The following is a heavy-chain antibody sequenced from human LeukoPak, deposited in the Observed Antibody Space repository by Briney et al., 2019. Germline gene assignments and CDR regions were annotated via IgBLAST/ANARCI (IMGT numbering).Heavy chain of an antibody. V-gene: IGHV3-53*01. Sequence: PGGSLRLSCAASGFTVSSNYMSWVRQAPGKGLEWVSVSYSGGSTYYADSVKGRFTISRDNSKNTLYLQMNSLRAKDTAVYYCARALADYGGTPYYFDYWGQGTLVTVSS. CDR3: ARALADYGGTPYYFDY. D-gene: IGHD4-23*01. J-gene: IGHJ4*02. CDR2: SYSGGST. CDR1: GFTVSSNY.